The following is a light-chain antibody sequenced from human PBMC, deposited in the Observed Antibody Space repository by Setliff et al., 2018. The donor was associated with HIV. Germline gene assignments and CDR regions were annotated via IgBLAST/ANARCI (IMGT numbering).Light chain of an antibody. Sequence: QSALTQPRSVSGSPGQSVTISCTGTSSDVGGYNYVSWYQHHPGKAPKFMIYDVSKRPSGVPDRFSGSKSGNTASLTISGLQAEDEADYYCCSYAGSSTFVFGIGTKVTVL. J-gene: IGLJ1*01. CDR1: SSDVGGYNY. V-gene: IGLV2-11*01. CDR3: CSYAGSSTFV. CDR2: DVS.